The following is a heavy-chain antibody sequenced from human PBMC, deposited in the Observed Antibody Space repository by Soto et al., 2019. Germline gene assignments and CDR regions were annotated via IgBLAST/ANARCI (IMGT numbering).Heavy chain of an antibody. Sequence: ASVKVSCKASGYTFTSYGISWVRQAPGQGLEWMGWISAYNGNTNYAQKLQGRVTMTTDTSTSTAYMELRSLRSDDTAVYYCASVVTTKPHEVYFDYCGQRTLVTVSS. CDR3: ASVVTTKPHEVYFDY. D-gene: IGHD4-4*01. CDR1: GYTFTSYG. V-gene: IGHV1-18*01. J-gene: IGHJ4*02. CDR2: ISAYNGNT.